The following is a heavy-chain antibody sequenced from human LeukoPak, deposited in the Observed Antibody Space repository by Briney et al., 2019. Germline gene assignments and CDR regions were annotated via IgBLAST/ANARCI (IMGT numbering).Heavy chain of an antibody. V-gene: IGHV1-2*02. CDR2: INPISGGT. CDR1: GYTFTGYY. D-gene: IGHD6-19*01. CDR3: ARAFFNSGFDY. J-gene: IGHJ4*02. Sequence: ASVRVSCKASGYTFTGYYVHWLRQAPGQGLTWMGWINPISGGTDYAQQYQGRVTLTRDTSISTAYMELSSLTSDDSAVYYCARAFFNSGFDYWGQGTLVTVSS.